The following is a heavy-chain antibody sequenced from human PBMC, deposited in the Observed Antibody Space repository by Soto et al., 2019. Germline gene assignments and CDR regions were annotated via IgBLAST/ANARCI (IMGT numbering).Heavy chain of an antibody. CDR1: GFTFSSYA. CDR3: AKDGMEWLLFLSVH. D-gene: IGHD3-3*01. Sequence: PGGSLRLSCAASGFTFSSYAMSWVRQAPGKGLEWVSAISGSGGSTYYADSVKGRFTISRDNSKNTLYLQMNSLRAEDTAVYYCAKDGMEWLLFLSVHWGQGTLVTVSS. V-gene: IGHV3-23*01. CDR2: ISGSGGST. J-gene: IGHJ4*02.